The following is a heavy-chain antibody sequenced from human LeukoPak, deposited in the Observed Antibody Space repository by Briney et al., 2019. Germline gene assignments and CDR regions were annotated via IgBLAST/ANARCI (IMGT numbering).Heavy chain of an antibody. CDR1: GFTFSDYY. CDR2: ISSSGSTI. V-gene: IGHV3-11*01. J-gene: IGHJ4*02. D-gene: IGHD6-19*01. Sequence: GGSLRLSCAASGFTFSDYYMSWIRQAPGKGLEWVSYISSSGSTIYYADSVKGRFTISRDNAKNSLYLQMNRLRAEDTAVYYCARDIAVSGSMSPYFDYWGQGTLVTVSS. CDR3: ARDIAVSGSMSPYFDY.